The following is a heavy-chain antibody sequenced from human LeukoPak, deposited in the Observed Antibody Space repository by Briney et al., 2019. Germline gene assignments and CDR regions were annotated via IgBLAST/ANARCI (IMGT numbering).Heavy chain of an antibody. J-gene: IGHJ4*02. CDR3: ARRYCSGGSCGVGPFFDN. CDR2: ITSGGSI. Sequence: PGGSLRLSCAASGFTFSRYGMSWVRQAPGKGLEWLSHITSGGSIYYADSVKGRFTISRDNAKSSLCLQMSSLRDEDTAVYYCARRYCSGGSCGVGPFFDNWGQGTLVTVCS. D-gene: IGHD2-15*01. V-gene: IGHV3-48*02. CDR1: GFTFSRYG.